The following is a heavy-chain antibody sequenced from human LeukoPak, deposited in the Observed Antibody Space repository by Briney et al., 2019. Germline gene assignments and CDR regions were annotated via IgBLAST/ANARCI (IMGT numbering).Heavy chain of an antibody. J-gene: IGHJ3*02. Sequence: GGSLRLSCAASGFIFRNYWMSWVRQAPGKGLEWVAVIWYDGSNKYYADSVKGRFTISRDNSKNTLYLQMNSLRAEDMAVYYCARDRGEIGAFDIWGQGTMVTVSS. CDR3: ARDRGEIGAFDI. CDR1: GFIFRNYW. CDR2: IWYDGSNK. D-gene: IGHD3-16*01. V-gene: IGHV3-33*08.